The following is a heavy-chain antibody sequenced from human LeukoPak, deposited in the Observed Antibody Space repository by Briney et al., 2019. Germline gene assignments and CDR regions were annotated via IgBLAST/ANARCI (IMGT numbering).Heavy chain of an antibody. CDR1: GYTFTSYG. CDR3: ARVSNGNYLLDY. Sequence: ASVKVSCKASGYTFTSYGISWVRQAPGQGLEWMGWISAYNGNTNYAQKLQGRVTMTTDTSTSTAYMELTRLRSDDTAVYYCARVSNGNYLLDYWGQGTLVTVSS. V-gene: IGHV1-18*01. J-gene: IGHJ4*02. CDR2: ISAYNGNT. D-gene: IGHD4-17*01.